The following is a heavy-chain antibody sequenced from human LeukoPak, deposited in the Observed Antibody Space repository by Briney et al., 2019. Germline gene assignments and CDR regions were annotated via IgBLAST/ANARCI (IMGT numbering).Heavy chain of an antibody. J-gene: IGHJ3*02. Sequence: SQTLSLTCAVSGGSISIGGYSWSWIRQPPGKGLGWNGYIYHSGSTYYNPSLKSRVTISVDRPKNQFSMKLSSVTAADTAVYYGAREPKYYYDSSGCEGGSAFDIWGQGTMVTVSS. CDR1: GGSISIGGYS. CDR2: IYHSGST. D-gene: IGHD3-22*01. CDR3: AREPKYYYDSSGCEGGSAFDI. V-gene: IGHV4-30-2*01.